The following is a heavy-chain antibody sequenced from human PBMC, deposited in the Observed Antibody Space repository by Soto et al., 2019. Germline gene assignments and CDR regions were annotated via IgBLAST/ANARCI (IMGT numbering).Heavy chain of an antibody. Sequence: ASVKVSCKASGYTFTNFGINWVRQAPGQGLEWMGRVSASGGSTSYAQKFQGRVTMTRDTSTSTVYMELSSLRSEDTAVYYCARDRIAAAGLPMDVWGQGTTVTVSS. J-gene: IGHJ6*02. CDR3: ARDRIAAAGLPMDV. D-gene: IGHD6-13*01. CDR1: GYTFTNFG. V-gene: IGHV1-46*01. CDR2: VSASGGST.